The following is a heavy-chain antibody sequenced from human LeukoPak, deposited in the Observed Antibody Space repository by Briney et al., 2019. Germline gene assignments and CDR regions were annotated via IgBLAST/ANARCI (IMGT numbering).Heavy chain of an antibody. CDR1: GYSISSGYY. Sequence: SETLSLTCAVSGYSISSGYYWGWIRQPPGEGLEWIASIYHNGDTYYNSSLKSRVTISVDTSKNQFSLKLSSVTAADTAVYYCARDSTYCSSTSCYKDFDYWGQETLVTVSS. J-gene: IGHJ4*02. CDR2: IYHNGDT. CDR3: ARDSTYCSSTSCYKDFDY. V-gene: IGHV4-38-2*02. D-gene: IGHD2-2*02.